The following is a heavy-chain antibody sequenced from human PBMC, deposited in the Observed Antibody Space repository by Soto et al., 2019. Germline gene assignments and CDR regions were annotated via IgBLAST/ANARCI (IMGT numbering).Heavy chain of an antibody. Sequence: GGSLRLSCAASGFTFSSYAMSWVRQAPGKGLEWVSAISGSGGSTYYADSVKGRFTISRDNSKNTLYLQMNSLRAEDTAVYYCAKGQRGYSGYDSSDYWGQGTLVTVSS. V-gene: IGHV3-23*01. D-gene: IGHD5-12*01. CDR3: AKGQRGYSGYDSSDY. J-gene: IGHJ4*02. CDR2: ISGSGGST. CDR1: GFTFSSYA.